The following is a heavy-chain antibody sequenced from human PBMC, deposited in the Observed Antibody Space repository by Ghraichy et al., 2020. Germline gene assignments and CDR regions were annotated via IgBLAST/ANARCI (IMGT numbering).Heavy chain of an antibody. D-gene: IGHD3-10*01. Sequence: GGSLRLSCAASGFTFSSYAMHWVRQAPGKGLEWVAVISYDGSNKYYADSVKGRFTISRDNSKNTLYLQMNSLRAEDTAVYYCARVSFHYDSWFGTLKYYYYGMDVWGQGTTVTVSS. CDR2: ISYDGSNK. CDR3: ARVSFHYDSWFGTLKYYYYGMDV. CDR1: GFTFSSYA. V-gene: IGHV3-30*04. J-gene: IGHJ6*02.